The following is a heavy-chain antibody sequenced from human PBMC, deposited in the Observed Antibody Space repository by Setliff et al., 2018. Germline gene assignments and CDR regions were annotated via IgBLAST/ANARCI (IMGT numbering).Heavy chain of an antibody. V-gene: IGHV4-34*10. CDR3: VRDRTAYSYGLDV. CDR1: GESFSDYY. CDR2: INHNGNT. J-gene: IGHJ6*02. Sequence: SETLSLTCSVYGESFSDYYWGWIRQPPGKGLEWIAEINHNGNTNFNPSLKSRVTMSVDTSKNQSALNLRSVTAADTAVYYCVRDRTAYSYGLDVWGQGTTVTVSS. D-gene: IGHD5-18*01.